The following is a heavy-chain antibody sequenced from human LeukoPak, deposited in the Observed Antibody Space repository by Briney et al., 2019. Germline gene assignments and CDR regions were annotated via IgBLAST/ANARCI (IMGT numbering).Heavy chain of an antibody. D-gene: IGHD3-22*01. J-gene: IGHJ3*02. V-gene: IGHV3-30*18. CDR2: ISYDGSNK. Sequence: GRSLRLSCAASGFTFSSYGMHWVRQAPGKGPEWVAVISYDGSNKYYADSVKGRFTISRDNSKYTLYLQMNSLRAEDTAVYYCAKAVYYYDSRGAFDIWGQGTMVTVSS. CDR3: AKAVYYYDSRGAFDI. CDR1: GFTFSSYG.